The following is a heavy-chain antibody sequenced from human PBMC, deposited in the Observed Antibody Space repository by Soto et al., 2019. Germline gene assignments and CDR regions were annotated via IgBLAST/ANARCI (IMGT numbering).Heavy chain of an antibody. D-gene: IGHD3-22*01. CDR1: GGSFSGYY. J-gene: IGHJ5*02. CDR3: ARGEKYYYDSSGRYNWFDP. Sequence: QVQLQQWGAGLLKPSETLSLTCAVYGGSFSGYYWSWIRQPPGKGLEWIGEINLSGSTNYNPSLKSRVTISVDTSKNQFSLKLSSVTAADTAVYYCARGEKYYYDSSGRYNWFDPWGQGTLVTVSS. V-gene: IGHV4-34*01. CDR2: INLSGST.